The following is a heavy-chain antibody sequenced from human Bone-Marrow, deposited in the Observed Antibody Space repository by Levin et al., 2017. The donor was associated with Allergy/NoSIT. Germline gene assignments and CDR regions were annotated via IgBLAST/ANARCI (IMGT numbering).Heavy chain of an antibody. D-gene: IGHD3-3*01. Sequence: SETLSPTCTVSGDSISDFYWSWIRQPPGKGLEWIGWGSYSGSTNYNPSLKSRVAISIDPSKNQLSLKVSSVTAADTAGYYWSRNYDFWSGYRTPLGMDVWGQGTTVTVSS. CDR1: GDSISDFY. CDR3: SRNYDFWSGYRTPLGMDV. J-gene: IGHJ6*02. CDR2: GSYSGST. V-gene: IGHV4-59*08.